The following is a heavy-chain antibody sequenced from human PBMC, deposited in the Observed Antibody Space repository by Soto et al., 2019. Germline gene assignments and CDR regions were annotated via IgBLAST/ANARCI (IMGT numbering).Heavy chain of an antibody. CDR3: ASTPYSGSPFDY. J-gene: IGHJ4*02. V-gene: IGHV1-18*01. CDR2: ISAYNGNT. CDR1: GYTFTSYG. Sequence: ASGKVSCKASGYTFTSYGIIWVLQAPGQGLEWMGWISAYNGNTNYAQKLQGRVTMTTDTSTSTAYMELRSLRSDDTAVYYCASTPYSGSPFDYWGQGTLVTVSS. D-gene: IGHD1-26*01.